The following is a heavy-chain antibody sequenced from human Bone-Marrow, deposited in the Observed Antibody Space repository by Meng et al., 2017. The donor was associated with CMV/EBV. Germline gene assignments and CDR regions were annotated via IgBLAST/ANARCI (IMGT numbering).Heavy chain of an antibody. D-gene: IGHD2-2*01. CDR1: GFTCSRDG. J-gene: IGHJ6*02. CDR2: IRYDGSNK. V-gene: IGHV3-30*02. CDR3: AKDTYCSSTSCYSYYYYYGMDV. Sequence: GGSLRLSCAVCGFTCSRDGMHWVRQAPGKGLEWVAFIRYDGSNKYYADSVKGRFTISRDNSKNTLYLQMNSLRAEDTAVYYCAKDTYCSSTSCYSYYYYYGMDVWGQGTTVTVSS.